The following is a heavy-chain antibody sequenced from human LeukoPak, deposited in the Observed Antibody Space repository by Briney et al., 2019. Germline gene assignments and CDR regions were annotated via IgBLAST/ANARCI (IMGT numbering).Heavy chain of an antibody. CDR2: IYYSGST. D-gene: IGHD2/OR15-2a*01. Sequence: SETLSLTCTVSGGSISSYYWSWIRQPPGKGLEWIGYIYYSGSTNYNPSLKSRVTISVDTSKNQFSLKLTSVTAADTAVYYCARVSGDLLSFNYWGQGTLVTVSS. V-gene: IGHV4-59*01. J-gene: IGHJ4*02. CDR3: ARVSGDLLSFNY. CDR1: GGSISSYY.